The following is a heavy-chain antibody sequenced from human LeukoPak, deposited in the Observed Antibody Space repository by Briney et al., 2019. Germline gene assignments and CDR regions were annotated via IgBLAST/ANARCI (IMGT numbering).Heavy chain of an antibody. V-gene: IGHV1-18*01. CDR2: ISAYNGNT. J-gene: IGHJ6*04. Sequence: SSVKVSCKASGGTFSSYAISWVRQAPGQGLEWMGWISAYNGNTNYAQKLQGRVTMTTDTSTSTAYMELRSLRSDDTAVYYCARVSYYYYGMDVWGKGTTVTVSS. CDR3: ARVSYYYYGMDV. CDR1: GGTFSSYA.